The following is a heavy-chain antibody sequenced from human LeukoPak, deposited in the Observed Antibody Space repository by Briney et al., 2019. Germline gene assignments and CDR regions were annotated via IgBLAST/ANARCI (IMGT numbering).Heavy chain of an antibody. Sequence: ASVKVSCKVSGYTLTELSMHWVRQAPGKGLEWMGGFDPEDGETIYAQKFQGRVTMTEDTSTDTAYMELSSLRSEDTAVYFCAAEDGIRYYYDSSGSSPGYFQHWGQGTLVTVSS. CDR3: AAEDGIRYYYDSSGSSPGYFQH. J-gene: IGHJ1*01. D-gene: IGHD3-22*01. CDR1: GYTLTELS. V-gene: IGHV1-24*01. CDR2: FDPEDGET.